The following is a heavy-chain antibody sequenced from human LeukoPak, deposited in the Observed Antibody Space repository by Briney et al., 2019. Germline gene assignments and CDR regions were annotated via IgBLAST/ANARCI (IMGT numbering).Heavy chain of an antibody. Sequence: ASVKVSCKASGYTFTSYGISWVRQAPGQGLEWMGWISAYNGNTNYAQKLQGRVTMTTDTSTSTAYMELRSLRSDDTAVYYCARGPEEWLRYYYYYYMDVWGKGTTVTVSS. CDR1: GYTFTSYG. D-gene: IGHD5-12*01. V-gene: IGHV1-18*01. CDR3: ARGPEEWLRYYYYYYMDV. CDR2: ISAYNGNT. J-gene: IGHJ6*03.